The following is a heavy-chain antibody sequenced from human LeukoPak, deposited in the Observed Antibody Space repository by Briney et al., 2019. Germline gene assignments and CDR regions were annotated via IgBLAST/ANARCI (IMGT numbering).Heavy chain of an antibody. J-gene: IGHJ2*01. CDR1: GFTFSNFW. V-gene: IGHV3-7*01. Sequence: GGSLRLSCAASGFTFSNFWMNWVRQAPGKGLEWVANIKYDGREKWCVDSVKGRFTISRDNAKNSLFLQMNSLRGEDTAVYYCARHPYRARYFDLWGRGTLVTVSS. CDR3: ARHPYRARYFDL. CDR2: IKYDGREK. D-gene: IGHD3-16*02.